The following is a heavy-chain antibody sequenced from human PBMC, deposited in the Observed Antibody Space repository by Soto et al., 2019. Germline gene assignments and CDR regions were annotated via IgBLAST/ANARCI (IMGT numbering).Heavy chain of an antibody. D-gene: IGHD2-2*01. J-gene: IGHJ5*02. Sequence: WASVKVSCKASGYTFTGYYMHWVRQAPGQGLEWMGWINPNSGGTNYAQKFQGWVTMTRDTSISTAYMELSRLRSDDTAVYYCARGDIVVVPAAKEPFDPWGQGTLVTVSS. V-gene: IGHV1-2*04. CDR3: ARGDIVVVPAAKEPFDP. CDR1: GYTFTGYY. CDR2: INPNSGGT.